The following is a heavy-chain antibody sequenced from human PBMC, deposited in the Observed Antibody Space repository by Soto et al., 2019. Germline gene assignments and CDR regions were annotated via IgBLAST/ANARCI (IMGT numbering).Heavy chain of an antibody. CDR3: ATVFEH. CDR2: VDSAGSGT. V-gene: IGHV3-74*01. Sequence: VPLVESGGGSVQPGGSLRLSCVASGITFSGCWMHWVRQVPGKGLVWVARVDSAGSGTSYADSVKGRFTISRDNAKNTLSLQMDSLRVEDTAVYYCATVFEHWGQGIPVTVSS. J-gene: IGHJ4*02. CDR1: GITFSGCW.